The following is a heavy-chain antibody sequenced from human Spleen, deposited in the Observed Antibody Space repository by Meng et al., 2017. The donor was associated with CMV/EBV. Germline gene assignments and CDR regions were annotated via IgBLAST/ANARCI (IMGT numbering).Heavy chain of an antibody. CDR1: LATGGVR. V-gene: IGHV2-5*01. Sequence: LATGGVRVGWIRQPPGKALEWLALIYWNDDKRFSPSLKNRLTITKDTSKNQVVLTMTAMDPVDTATYYCVYKRSYYYDGTDFYFDYWGQGTLVTVSS. CDR2: IYWNDDK. D-gene: IGHD3-22*01. CDR3: VYKRSYYYDGTDFYFDY. J-gene: IGHJ4*02.